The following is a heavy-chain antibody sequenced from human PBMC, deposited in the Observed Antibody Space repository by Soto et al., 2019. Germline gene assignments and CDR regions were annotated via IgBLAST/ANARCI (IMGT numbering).Heavy chain of an antibody. J-gene: IGHJ6*02. CDR2: ISAYNGNT. CDR3: AREELPPGNYYGRDV. Sequence: ASVKVSCKASGYTFTSYGISWVRQAPGQGLEWMRWISAYNGNTNNAQKLKGRVTMTTDTSTSKAYMELRSLRSDDTAVYYCAREELPPGNYYGRDVWGQGTTVTVS. V-gene: IGHV1-18*01. D-gene: IGHD1-26*01. CDR1: GYTFTSYG.